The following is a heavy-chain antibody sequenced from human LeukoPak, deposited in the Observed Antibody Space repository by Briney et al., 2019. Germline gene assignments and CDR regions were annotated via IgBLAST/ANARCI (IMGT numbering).Heavy chain of an antibody. V-gene: IGHV3-21*01. CDR2: ISSSSSYI. CDR3: ARDFLTGYFDY. D-gene: IGHD3-9*01. CDR1: GFTFSSYS. J-gene: IGHJ4*02. Sequence: AGGSLRPSCAASGFTFSSYSMNWVRQAPGKGLEWVSSISSSSSYIYYADSVKGRFTISRDNAKNSLYLQMNSLSDEDTAVYYCARDFLTGYFDYWGQGTLVTVSA.